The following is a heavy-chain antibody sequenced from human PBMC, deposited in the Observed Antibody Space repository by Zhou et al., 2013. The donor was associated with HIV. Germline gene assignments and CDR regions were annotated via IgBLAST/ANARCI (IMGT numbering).Heavy chain of an antibody. J-gene: IGHJ3*02. CDR3: ARALGDYSSTSNAFDI. CDR2: SIPVFGAA. Sequence: QVQLVQSGAEVKKPGSSVKVSCKASGGTFSSYAISWVRQAPGQGLEWMGGSIPVFGAANYAQKFQGRVTITTDESTSTAYMELSSLRSEDTAVYYCARALGDYSSTSNAFDIWGQGTMVTVSS. V-gene: IGHV1-69*05. CDR1: GGTFSSYA. D-gene: IGHD2-2*01.